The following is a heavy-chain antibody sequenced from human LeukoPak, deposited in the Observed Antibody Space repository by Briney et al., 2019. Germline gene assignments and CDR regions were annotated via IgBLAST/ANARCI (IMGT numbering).Heavy chain of an antibody. J-gene: IGHJ4*02. Sequence: ASVKVSCKASGYTFTSYYMHWVRQAPGQGLEWMGIINPRGGSTSYAQKFQGRVTMTRDTSTSTVYMELSSLRSEDTAVYYCARDGDRYCSSTSCQGSSEVDYWGQGTLVTVSS. CDR3: ARDGDRYCSSTSCQGSSEVDY. CDR2: INPRGGST. CDR1: GYTFTSYY. V-gene: IGHV1-46*01. D-gene: IGHD2-2*01.